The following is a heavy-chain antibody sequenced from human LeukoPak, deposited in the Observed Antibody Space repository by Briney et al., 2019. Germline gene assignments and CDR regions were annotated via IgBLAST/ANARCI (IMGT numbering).Heavy chain of an antibody. D-gene: IGHD3/OR15-3a*01. CDR1: GGSFSGYY. CDR3: ATATTTSAGGGTGYFPSW. V-gene: IGHV4-34*01. J-gene: IGHJ4*02. CDR2: INHSGST. Sequence: SETLSLTCAVYGGSFSGYYWSWIRQPPGKGLEWIGEINHSGSTNYNPSLKSRVTISVDTSKNQFSLKLSSVTAADTAVYYCATATTTSAGGGTGYFPSWWGQGTLVTVSS.